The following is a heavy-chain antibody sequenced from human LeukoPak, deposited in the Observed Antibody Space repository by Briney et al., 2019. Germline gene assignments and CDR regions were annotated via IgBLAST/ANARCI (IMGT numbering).Heavy chain of an antibody. J-gene: IGHJ4*01. V-gene: IGHV3-74*01. D-gene: IGHD1-7*01. CDR2: IKPDGSET. Sequence: GGSLRLSCAGSGFTFSNYWKNWVRQAPGKGLVWVSHIKPDGSETSHADSVKGRFIVSRDNAKNTLFLQLSSLKDEDTAVYYCVRDGMGTSPYDLWGQGTLVTVSS. CDR3: VRDGMGTSPYDL. CDR1: GFTFSNYW.